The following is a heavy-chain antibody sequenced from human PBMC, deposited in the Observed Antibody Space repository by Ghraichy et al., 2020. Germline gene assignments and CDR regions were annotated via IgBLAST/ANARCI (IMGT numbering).Heavy chain of an antibody. Sequence: GGSLRLSCAASGFTFSSYAMSWVRQAPGKGLEWVSAISGSGGSTYYADSVKGRFTISRDNSKNTLYLQMNSLRAEDTAVYYCAKVGQVATTTPYYFDYWGQGTLVTVSS. CDR2: ISGSGGST. J-gene: IGHJ4*02. CDR1: GFTFSSYA. CDR3: AKVGQVATTTPYYFDY. V-gene: IGHV3-23*01. D-gene: IGHD5-12*01.